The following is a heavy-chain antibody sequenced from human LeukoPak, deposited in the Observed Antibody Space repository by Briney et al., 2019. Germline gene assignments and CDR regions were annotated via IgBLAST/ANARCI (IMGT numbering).Heavy chain of an antibody. CDR3: AKYGPQDSGSSHFDY. Sequence: GGSLRLSCAASGFTFATYAMSWVRQAPGEGLKWVSGITGSGRTTYYADSVKGRFTISRDNSKNTLFLQMNSLRAEDTAIYYCAKYGPQDSGSSHFDYWGQGALVTVSS. D-gene: IGHD1-26*01. V-gene: IGHV3-23*01. CDR1: GFTFATYA. CDR2: ITGSGRTT. J-gene: IGHJ4*02.